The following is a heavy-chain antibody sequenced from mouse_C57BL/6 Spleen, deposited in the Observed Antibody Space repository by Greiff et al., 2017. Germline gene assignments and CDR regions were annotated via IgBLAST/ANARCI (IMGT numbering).Heavy chain of an antibody. Sequence: EVQVVESGGGLVQPKGSLKLSCAASGFSFNTYAMNWVRQAPGKGLEWVARIRSKSNNYATYYADSVKDRFTISRDDSESMLYLQMNNLKTEDTAMYYCVRQGYDYDPFAYWGQGTLVTVSA. J-gene: IGHJ3*01. CDR3: VRQGYDYDPFAY. V-gene: IGHV10-1*01. CDR2: IRSKSNNYAT. D-gene: IGHD2-4*01. CDR1: GFSFNTYA.